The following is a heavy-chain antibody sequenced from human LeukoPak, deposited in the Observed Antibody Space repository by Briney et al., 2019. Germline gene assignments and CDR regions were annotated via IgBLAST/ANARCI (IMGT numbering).Heavy chain of an antibody. V-gene: IGHV3-7*03. J-gene: IGHJ4*02. CDR2: INKDGSEQ. CDR1: GITFSNYW. Sequence: GGSLRLSCAASGITFSNYWMSWVRQAPETGLEWAANINKDGSEQYYVGSVRGRFTISRDNAKNSLFLQMNSLRVEDTAIYYCSTQGAHNFLYWGQGTLVSVSS. CDR3: STQGAHNFLY. D-gene: IGHD3-16*01.